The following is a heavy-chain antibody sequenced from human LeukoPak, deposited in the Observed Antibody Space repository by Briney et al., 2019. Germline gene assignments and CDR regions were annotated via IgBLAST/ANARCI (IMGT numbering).Heavy chain of an antibody. J-gene: IGHJ4*02. CDR2: INPNSGGT. CDR3: ASDAMATISSPKYYFDY. D-gene: IGHD5-24*01. CDR1: GYTFTGYH. V-gene: IGHV1-2*02. Sequence: ASVKVSCKASGYTFTGYHMHWVRQAPGQGLEWMGWINPNSGGTNYAQKFQGRVTMTRDTSISTAYMELSRLRSDDTAVYYCASDAMATISSPKYYFDYWGQGTLVTVSS.